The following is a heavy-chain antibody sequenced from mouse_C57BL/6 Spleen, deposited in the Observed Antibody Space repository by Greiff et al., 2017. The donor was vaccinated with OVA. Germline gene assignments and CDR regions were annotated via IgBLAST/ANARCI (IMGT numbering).Heavy chain of an antibody. CDR1: GFNIKDDY. Sequence: EVQVVESGAELVRPGASVKLSCTASGFNIKDDYMHWVKQRPEQGLEWIGWIDPENGDTEYASKFQGKATITADTSSNTAYLQLSSLTSEDTAVYYCTTRGYGSSYAMDYWGQGTSVTVSS. V-gene: IGHV14-4*01. D-gene: IGHD1-1*01. CDR3: TTRGYGSSYAMDY. CDR2: IDPENGDT. J-gene: IGHJ4*01.